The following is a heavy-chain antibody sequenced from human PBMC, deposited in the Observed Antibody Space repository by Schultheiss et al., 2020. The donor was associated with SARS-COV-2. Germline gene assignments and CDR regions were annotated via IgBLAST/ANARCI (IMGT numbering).Heavy chain of an antibody. J-gene: IGHJ1*01. CDR2: IYTSGST. V-gene: IGHV4-38-2*02. CDR3: ATNTLYFQH. Sequence: SETLSLTCTVSGYSISSGYYWGWIRQPPGKGLEWIGSIYTSGSTNYNPSLKSRVTMSVDTSKNQFSLKLSSVTAADTAVYYCATNTLYFQHWGQGTLVTVSS. CDR1: GYSISSGYY. D-gene: IGHD2-2*02.